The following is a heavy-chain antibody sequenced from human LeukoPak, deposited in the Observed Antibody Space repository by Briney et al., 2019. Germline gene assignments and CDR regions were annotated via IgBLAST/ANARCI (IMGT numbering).Heavy chain of an antibody. CDR2: IYYSGST. V-gene: IGHV4-39*07. CDR1: GGSISSSSYY. J-gene: IGHJ5*02. CDR3: ARGRWYSNYRSSFDR. Sequence: SETLSLTCTVSGGSISSSSYYWGWIRQPPGKGLEWIGSIYYSGSTYYNPSLKSRVTISVDTSKNQFSLKLSSVTAADTAVYYCARGRWYSNYRSSFDRWGQGTLVTVSS. D-gene: IGHD4-11*01.